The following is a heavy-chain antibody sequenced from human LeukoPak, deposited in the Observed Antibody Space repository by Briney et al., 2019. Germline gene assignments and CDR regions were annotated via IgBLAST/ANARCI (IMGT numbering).Heavy chain of an antibody. CDR3: AREDCSGGSCYSLSLTPVFHVFDI. V-gene: IGHV1-18*01. Sequence: GASVKVSCKASGYTFTNYGITWVRQAPGQGLEWMGWISAYNGNTNYAQKLRGRVTMTTDTSTSTAYMNLRSLRSDDTAVYYCAREDCSGGSCYSLSLTPVFHVFDIWGQGTMVTVSS. D-gene: IGHD2-15*01. CDR1: GYTFTNYG. J-gene: IGHJ3*02. CDR2: ISAYNGNT.